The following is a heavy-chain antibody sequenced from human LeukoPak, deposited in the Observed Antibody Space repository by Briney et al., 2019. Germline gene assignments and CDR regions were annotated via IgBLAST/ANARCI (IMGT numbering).Heavy chain of an antibody. J-gene: IGHJ6*02. CDR2: IIPIFGTA. D-gene: IGHD3-16*02. CDR3: ARLYVWGSYRPLSGMDV. Sequence: SVKVSCKTSGGTFSSYAISWVRQAPGQGLEWMGGIIPIFGTANYAQKFQGRVTITADESTSTAYMELSSLRSEDTAVYYCARLYVWGSYRPLSGMDVWGQGTTVTVSS. CDR1: GGTFSSYA. V-gene: IGHV1-69*13.